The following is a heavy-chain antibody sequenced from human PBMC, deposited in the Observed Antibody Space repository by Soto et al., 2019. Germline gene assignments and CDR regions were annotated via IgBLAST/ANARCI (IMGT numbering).Heavy chain of an antibody. CDR3: ARHVHGYCSSPSCHTDY. CDR1: GGTIRSTSYY. D-gene: IGHD2-2*02. J-gene: IGHJ4*02. Sequence: SETLSLTCAVSGGTIRSTSYYWGWIRQPPGKGLEWIGAIYNGGSTYYNPSLKSRVTISADTSKNQFSLKLSSVTATDTAVYYCARHVHGYCSSPSCHTDYWGQGTLVTVSS. CDR2: IYNGGST. V-gene: IGHV4-39*01.